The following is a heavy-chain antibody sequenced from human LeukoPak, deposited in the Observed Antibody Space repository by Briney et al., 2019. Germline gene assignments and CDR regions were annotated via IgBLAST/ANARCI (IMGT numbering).Heavy chain of an antibody. Sequence: PGGSLRLSCAASGFTFSSYGMHWVRRAPGKGLEWVVFIRYDGSNKYYADSVKGRFTISRDNSKNTLYLQMNSLRAEDTAVYYCAKAKGNVDTAMAYWGQGTLVTVSS. CDR1: GFTFSSYG. CDR2: IRYDGSNK. CDR3: AKAKGNVDTAMAY. D-gene: IGHD5-18*01. V-gene: IGHV3-30*02. J-gene: IGHJ4*02.